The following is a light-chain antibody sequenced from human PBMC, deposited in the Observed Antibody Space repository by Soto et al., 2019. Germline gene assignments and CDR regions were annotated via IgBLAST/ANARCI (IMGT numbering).Light chain of an antibody. CDR2: GVS. V-gene: IGKV3-20*01. CDR3: EQYGSSPRT. J-gene: IGKJ1*01. CDR1: QSVSSNY. Sequence: EIVLTQSPGTLSLSPGERATLSCMASQSVSSNYLAWYQQKPGQAPRLLIYGVSSRPTGIPDRFSGSGSGTDFTLTISRLEPEDFAVYYCEQYGSSPRTFGQGTKVDIK.